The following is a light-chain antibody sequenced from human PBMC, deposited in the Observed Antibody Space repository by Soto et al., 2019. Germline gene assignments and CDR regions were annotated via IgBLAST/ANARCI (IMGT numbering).Light chain of an antibody. CDR1: QDINKY. J-gene: IGKJ4*01. CDR2: AAS. V-gene: IGKV1-33*01. CDR3: QQYDDFPLT. Sequence: DIQMTQSPSSLSASVGERVTITCQASQDINKYLNWYQQKPGKAPKLLIYAASDLETGVPSRFSGGGSGTDFTSTISSLQPEDFATYYCQQYDDFPLTFGGGTKVDIK.